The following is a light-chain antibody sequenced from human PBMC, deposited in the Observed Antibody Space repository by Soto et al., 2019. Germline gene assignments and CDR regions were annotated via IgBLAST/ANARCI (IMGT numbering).Light chain of an antibody. CDR2: AAS. Sequence: MTQSPVTLSVSPGERTTLSCRASPLIGSNLAWYQQKPAQPPRLLIYAASTRATGIPARLGGRGSGKEFNLTISSLQSEDFAVYYCQQYNNWPRLTFGGGMKVAIK. CDR1: PLIGSN. CDR3: QQYNNWPRLT. J-gene: IGKJ4*01. V-gene: IGKV3-15*01.